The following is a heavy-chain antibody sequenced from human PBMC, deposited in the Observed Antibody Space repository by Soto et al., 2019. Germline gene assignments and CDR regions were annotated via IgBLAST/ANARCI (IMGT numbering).Heavy chain of an antibody. CDR3: AAFATNIPHYYYGMDV. Sequence: SVKVSCKASGFTFTSSTVQWVRQARGQRLEWIGWIVVGSGNTNYAQKFQERVTITRDMSTSTAYMELSSLRSEDTAVYYCAAFATNIPHYYYGMDVWGQGTTVTVSS. V-gene: IGHV1-58*01. CDR1: GFTFTSST. CDR2: IVVGSGNT. J-gene: IGHJ6*02. D-gene: IGHD1-26*01.